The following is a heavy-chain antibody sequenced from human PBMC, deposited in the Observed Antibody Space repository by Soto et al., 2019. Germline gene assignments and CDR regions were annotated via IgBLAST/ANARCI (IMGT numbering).Heavy chain of an antibody. CDR1: GFTFSTYS. Sequence: GSLRLSCVGSGFTFSTYSINWVRQAPGKGLEWVSSISSRSDIYYADSVKGRFTISRDNAKNSVSLQMNILRAEDTAVYYCAREYTAWPLAYGLDVWGQGTTVTVSS. D-gene: IGHD2-2*02. J-gene: IGHJ6*02. CDR3: AREYTAWPLAYGLDV. CDR2: ISSRSDI. V-gene: IGHV3-21*01.